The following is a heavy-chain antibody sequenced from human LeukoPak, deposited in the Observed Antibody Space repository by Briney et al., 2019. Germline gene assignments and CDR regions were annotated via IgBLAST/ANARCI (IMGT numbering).Heavy chain of an antibody. CDR3: ATSGSSSWYGTYYFDY. CDR2: ISGSGGST. V-gene: IGHV3-23*01. CDR1: GFTFSSYA. D-gene: IGHD6-13*01. Sequence: GGSLRLSCAASGFTFSSYAMSWVRQAPGKGLEWVSAISGSGGSTYYADSVKGRFTISRDNSKNTLYLRMNSLRAEDTAVYYCATSGSSSWYGTYYFDYWGQGTLVTVSS. J-gene: IGHJ4*02.